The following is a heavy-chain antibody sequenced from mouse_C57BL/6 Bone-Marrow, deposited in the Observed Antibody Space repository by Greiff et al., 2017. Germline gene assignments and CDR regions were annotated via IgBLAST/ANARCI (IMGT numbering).Heavy chain of an antibody. Sequence: DAGGGLVQPKGSLKLSCAASGFSFNTYAMNRVRQAPGKGLEWVARIRSKSNNYATYYADSVKDRFTISRDDSKRILYLQMNNWKTEVTAMYYCVRLVGYCNIMGYYAMDYWGQGTSVTVSS. V-gene: IGHV10-1*01. CDR3: VRLVGYCNIMGYYAMDY. CDR1: GFSFNTYA. J-gene: IGHJ4*01. D-gene: IGHD2-10*02. CDR2: IRSKSNNYAT.